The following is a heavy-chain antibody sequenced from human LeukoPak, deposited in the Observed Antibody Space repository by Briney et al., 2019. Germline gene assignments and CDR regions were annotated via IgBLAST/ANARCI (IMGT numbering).Heavy chain of an antibody. J-gene: IGHJ5*02. CDR1: GFTFTTYW. V-gene: IGHV3-7*01. D-gene: IGHD3-10*01. Sequence: GSLRLSCAASGFTFTTYWMGWVRQAPGKGLEWVANIKQDGSEQYYVDSVKGRFTISRDNAKNSLSLQMNSLRAEDTAVYYCARPLMYYYGSETYLWFDPWGQGTLVTVSS. CDR2: IKQDGSEQ. CDR3: ARPLMYYYGSETYLWFDP.